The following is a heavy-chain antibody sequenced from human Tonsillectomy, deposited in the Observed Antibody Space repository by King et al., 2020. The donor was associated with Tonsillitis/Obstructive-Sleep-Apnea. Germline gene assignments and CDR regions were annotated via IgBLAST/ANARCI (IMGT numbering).Heavy chain of an antibody. CDR3: ARGAYDYVWVSYRYSYYSYGMDV. J-gene: IGHJ6*02. CDR2: INHSGST. Sequence: VQLQQWGAGLLKPSETLSLTCAVYGGSFSGYYWSWIRQPPGKGLEWIGEINHSGSTNYNPSLKSRVTISVDTYKNQFSLKLSSVTAADTAVYYCARGAYDYVWVSYRYSYYSYGMDVWGQGTTVTVSS. V-gene: IGHV4-34*01. CDR1: GGSFSGYY. D-gene: IGHD3-16*02.